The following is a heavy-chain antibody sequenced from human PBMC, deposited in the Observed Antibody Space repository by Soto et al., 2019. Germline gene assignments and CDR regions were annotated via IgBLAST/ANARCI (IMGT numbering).Heavy chain of an antibody. CDR1: GSTFSNYG. CDR2: VWYDGTTK. J-gene: IGHJ4*02. D-gene: IGHD3-10*01. Sequence: QVQLVESGGGVVQPGTSLRLSCVASGSTFSNYGMHWVRQAPGKGLEWVAVVWYDGTTKFYPDSVKGRFTISRDNSNNTLYLQMNSLRVEDTAVYYCATVDNYYGSVFWGQGTLVTVSS. CDR3: ATVDNYYGSVF. V-gene: IGHV3-33*01.